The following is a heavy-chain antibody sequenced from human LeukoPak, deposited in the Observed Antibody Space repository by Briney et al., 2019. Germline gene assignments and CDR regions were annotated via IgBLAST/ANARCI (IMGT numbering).Heavy chain of an antibody. CDR1: GYSFTSYW. D-gene: IGHD1-26*01. J-gene: IGHJ4*02. CDR2: IYPGDSDT. Sequence: GESLKISCKGSGYSFTSYWIGWVRQMPGKGLEWMGIIYPGDSDTRYSPSFQGQVTISADKSISTAYLQWSSLEASDTAMYYCARLPDFSGSYYYFDYWGQGTLVTVSS. V-gene: IGHV5-51*01. CDR3: ARLPDFSGSYYYFDY.